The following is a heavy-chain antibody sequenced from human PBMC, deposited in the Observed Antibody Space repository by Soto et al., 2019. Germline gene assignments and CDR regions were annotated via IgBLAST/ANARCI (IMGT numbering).Heavy chain of an antibody. CDR1: GGSFSGYY. CDR2: INHSGST. J-gene: IGHJ4*02. CDR3: ASVLDYHLHYFDY. D-gene: IGHD2-8*01. V-gene: IGHV4-34*01. Sequence: SETLSLTCAVYGGSFSGYYWSWIRQPPGKGLEWIGEINHSGSTNYNPSLKSRVTISVDTSKNQFSLKLSSVTAADTAVYYCASVLDYHLHYFDYWGQGTLVTVSS.